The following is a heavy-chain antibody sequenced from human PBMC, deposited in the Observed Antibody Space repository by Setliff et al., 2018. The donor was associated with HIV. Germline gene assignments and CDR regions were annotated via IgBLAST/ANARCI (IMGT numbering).Heavy chain of an antibody. Sequence: LSLNCTVPGGSISSSSYYWGWIRQPPGQGLEWIGSVYYSGTTYYNPSLESRVTISVETAKNQFSLKLSAVTAADTAVYYCASGYGSGSYPGDWGQGTLVTVSS. CDR2: VYYSGTT. V-gene: IGHV4-39*07. J-gene: IGHJ4*02. CDR3: ASGYGSGSYPGD. D-gene: IGHD3-10*01. CDR1: GGSISSSSYY.